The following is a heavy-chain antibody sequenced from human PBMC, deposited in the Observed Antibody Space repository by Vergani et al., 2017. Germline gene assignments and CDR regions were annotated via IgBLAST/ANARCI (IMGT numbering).Heavy chain of an antibody. CDR3: ARWGGKYQLLYDY. D-gene: IGHD2-2*02. CDR1: GFTFSSYS. J-gene: IGHJ4*02. V-gene: IGHV3-21*01. CDR2: ISSSSSYI. Sequence: EVQLVESGGGLVKPGGSLRLSCAASGFTFSSYSMNWVRQAPGKGLEWVSSISSSSSYIYYADSVKGRFTISRDNAKNSLYLQMNSLRAEDTAVYYCARWGGKYQLLYDYWGQGTLVTVSS.